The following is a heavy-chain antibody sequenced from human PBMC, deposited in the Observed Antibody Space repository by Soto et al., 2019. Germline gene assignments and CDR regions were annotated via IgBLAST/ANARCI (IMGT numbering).Heavy chain of an antibody. D-gene: IGHD4-4*01. CDR1: GGSISSYY. CDR3: ARPYSIHRTDAFDI. Sequence: SETLSLTCTVSGGSISSYYWSWIRQPPGKGLEWIGYIYYSGSTNYNPSLKSRVTISVDTSKNQFSLKLSSVTAADTAVYYCARPYSIHRTDAFDIWRQGTMVTVSS. J-gene: IGHJ3*02. CDR2: IYYSGST. V-gene: IGHV4-59*01.